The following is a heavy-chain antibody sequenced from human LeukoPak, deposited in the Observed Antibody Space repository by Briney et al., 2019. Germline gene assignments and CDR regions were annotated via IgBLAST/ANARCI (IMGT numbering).Heavy chain of an antibody. D-gene: IGHD6-19*01. J-gene: IGHJ6*04. CDR2: ISAYNGNT. Sequence: GASVKPSCKASGYTFTSYGFSWVRQAPGQGLEWMGWISAYNGNTKYTQKLQGRVTMTTETSSSTAYMELRSLRSDDTAVYYCATPLYSSGWPEHYGMDVWGEGAPGTVSS. V-gene: IGHV1-18*01. CDR1: GYTFTSYG. CDR3: ATPLYSSGWPEHYGMDV.